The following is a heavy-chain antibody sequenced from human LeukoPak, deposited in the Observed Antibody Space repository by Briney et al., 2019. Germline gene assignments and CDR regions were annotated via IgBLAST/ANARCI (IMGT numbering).Heavy chain of an antibody. V-gene: IGHV1-69*06. Sequence: ASVKVSCKASGYTLSSYAISWVRQAPGQGLEWMGGIIPIFGTANYAQKFQGRVTITADKSTSTAYMELSSLRSEDTAVYYCARDPGRFFDFWSGYYRGWFDPWGQGTLVTVSS. D-gene: IGHD3-3*01. CDR2: IIPIFGTA. CDR1: GYTLSSYA. CDR3: ARDPGRFFDFWSGYYRGWFDP. J-gene: IGHJ5*02.